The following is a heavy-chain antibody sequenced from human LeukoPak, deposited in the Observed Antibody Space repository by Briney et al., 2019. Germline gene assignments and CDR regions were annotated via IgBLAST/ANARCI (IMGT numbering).Heavy chain of an antibody. D-gene: IGHD3-10*01. CDR2: ISTSSTYR. CDR3: ARQYGLGSFAFDY. CDR1: GFTFSSYT. Sequence: PGGSLRLSCVASGFTFSSYTMNWVRQAPGKGLECVSSISTSSTYRYYADSVKGRFTISRDNAKNSLYLQMSSLSAEDTAVYYCARQYGLGSFAFDYWGQGTLVTVPS. J-gene: IGHJ4*02. V-gene: IGHV3-21*01.